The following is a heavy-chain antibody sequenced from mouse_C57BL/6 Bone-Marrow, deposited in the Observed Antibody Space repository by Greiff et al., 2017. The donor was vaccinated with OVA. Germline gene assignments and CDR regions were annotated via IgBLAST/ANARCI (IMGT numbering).Heavy chain of an antibody. CDR1: GFTFSSYG. D-gene: IGHD2-1*01. Sequence: EVQLQESGGDLVKPGGSLKLSCAASGFTFSSYGMSWVRQTPDKRLEWVATISSGGSYTYYPDSVKGRFTISIDNAKNTLYLQMSSLKSEDTAMYYCARHLLGYFDVWGTGTTVTVSS. V-gene: IGHV5-6*01. J-gene: IGHJ1*03. CDR2: ISSGGSYT. CDR3: ARHLLGYFDV.